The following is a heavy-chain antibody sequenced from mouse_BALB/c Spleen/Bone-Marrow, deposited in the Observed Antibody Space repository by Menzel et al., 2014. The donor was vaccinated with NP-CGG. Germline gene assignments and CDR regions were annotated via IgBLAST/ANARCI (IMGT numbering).Heavy chain of an antibody. Sequence: VQLQQSGPGLVKPSQSLSLTCTVTGYSITSDYAWNWIRQFPENKLEWMGYISYSGSTSYNPSLKGRISITRDTSKNQFFLQLNSVTTEDTATYYCARRYDGYYGYFDVWGAGTTVTVSS. CDR3: ARRYDGYYGYFDV. CDR1: GYSITSDYA. CDR2: ISYSGST. D-gene: IGHD2-3*01. J-gene: IGHJ1*01. V-gene: IGHV3-2*02.